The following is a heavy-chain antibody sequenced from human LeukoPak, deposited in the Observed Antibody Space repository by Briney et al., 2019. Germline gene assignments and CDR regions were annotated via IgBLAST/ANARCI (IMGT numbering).Heavy chain of an antibody. CDR3: ARVRDGYNDAYDI. V-gene: IGHV1-46*02. J-gene: IGHJ3*02. CDR2: VNPGGDST. D-gene: IGHD5-24*01. CDR1: GYTFNNYN. Sequence: PGASVKVSCKASGYTFNNYNIHWLRQATGQGLEWMGIVNPGGDSTNYAQDFQGRLTLTGDTSTSTVYMELSSLRSEDTAVYYCARVRDGYNDAYDIWGQGTMVTVTS.